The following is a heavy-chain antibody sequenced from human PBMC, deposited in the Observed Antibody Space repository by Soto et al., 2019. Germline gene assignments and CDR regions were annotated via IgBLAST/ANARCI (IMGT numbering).Heavy chain of an antibody. CDR2: IDPSDSYT. J-gene: IGHJ6*02. V-gene: IGHV5-10-1*01. Sequence: GESPKISSKCSGYSFTIYLISLVRQLPGKGLEWMGRIDPSDSYTNYSPSFQGHVTISADKSISTAYLQWSSLKASDTAMYYCARHKDSSSSGSHYYYYGMDVWGQGTTVTVSS. D-gene: IGHD6-6*01. CDR1: GYSFTIYL. CDR3: ARHKDSSSSGSHYYYYGMDV.